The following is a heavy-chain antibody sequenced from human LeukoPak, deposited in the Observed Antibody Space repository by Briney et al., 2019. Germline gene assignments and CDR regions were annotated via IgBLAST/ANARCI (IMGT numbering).Heavy chain of an antibody. D-gene: IGHD2-21*02. V-gene: IGHV1-18*01. CDR3: ARLYCGGDCYGDGAFDI. CDR2: ISAYNGNT. Sequence: ASVKVSCKASGYTFTSYGISWVRQAPGQGLEWMGWISAYNGNTNYAQKLQGRVTMTTDTSTSTAYIELRSLRSDDTAVYYCARLYCGGDCYGDGAFDIWGQGTMVTVSS. CDR1: GYTFTSYG. J-gene: IGHJ3*02.